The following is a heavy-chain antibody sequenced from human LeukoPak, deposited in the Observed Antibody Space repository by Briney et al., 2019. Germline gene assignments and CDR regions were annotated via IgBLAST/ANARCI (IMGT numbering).Heavy chain of an antibody. Sequence: PGGSLRLSCAASGLTISNYRMHWVRQAPGKGLLWVARINSDGSGTTYADSVKGRVTISRDNAKNTLYLQMNSLRDEDTAVYYCAKGGTTVVDYWGQGTLVTVSS. CDR3: AKGGTTVVDY. D-gene: IGHD4-23*01. CDR2: INSDGSGT. CDR1: GLTISNYR. J-gene: IGHJ4*02. V-gene: IGHV3-74*01.